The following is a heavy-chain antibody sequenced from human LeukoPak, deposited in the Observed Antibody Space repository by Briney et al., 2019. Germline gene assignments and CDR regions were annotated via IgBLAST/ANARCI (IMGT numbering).Heavy chain of an antibody. CDR3: ARVEEQLVCGY. CDR2: IYYSGST. D-gene: IGHD6-6*01. CDR1: GGSISSYY. V-gene: IGHV4-59*01. J-gene: IGHJ4*02. Sequence: PSETLSLTCTVSGGSISSYYWSWIRQPPGKGLEWIGYIYYSGSTNYNPSLKSRVTISVDTSKNQFSLKLSSVTAADTAVYYCARVEEQLVCGYWGQGTLVTVSS.